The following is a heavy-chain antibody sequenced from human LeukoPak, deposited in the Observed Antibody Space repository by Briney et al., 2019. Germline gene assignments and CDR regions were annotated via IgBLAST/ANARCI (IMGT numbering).Heavy chain of an antibody. D-gene: IGHD4-17*01. Sequence: PGGSLRLSCAASGFTFSSYAMHWVRQAPGEGLEWVAVISYDGSSKYYADSVKGRFTISRDNSKNTLYLQMNSLRAEDTAVYYCARESGVHYGDSTDYWGQGTLVTVSS. CDR1: GFTFSSYA. V-gene: IGHV3-30*04. CDR2: ISYDGSSK. CDR3: ARESGVHYGDSTDY. J-gene: IGHJ4*02.